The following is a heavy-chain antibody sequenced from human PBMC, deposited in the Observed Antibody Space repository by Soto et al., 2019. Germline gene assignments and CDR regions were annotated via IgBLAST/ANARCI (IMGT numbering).Heavy chain of an antibody. CDR3: ARDLPTMDV. CDR1: GYTFTSYG. J-gene: IGHJ6*02. CDR2: IRAYNGNT. V-gene: IGHV1-18*01. Sequence: QVQLVQSGAEVKQPGASVKVSCKASGYTFTSYGISWVRQAPGQGLEWMGWIRAYNGNTNYAQKPHGRVTMPTDTSTSTASMEMRSLRSDDTAVYYCARDLPTMDVRGQGTTVTVSS.